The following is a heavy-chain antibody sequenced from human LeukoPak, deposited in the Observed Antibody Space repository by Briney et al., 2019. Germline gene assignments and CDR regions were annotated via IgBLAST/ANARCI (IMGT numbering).Heavy chain of an antibody. D-gene: IGHD3-9*01. CDR3: AREASTGYYRPLDY. Sequence: SETLSLNCTVSGGSIGSFYWTWIRQPAGKGLEWIGRTYTSGSTNYNPSLKSRVTMSVDTSKNQFSLKLSSVTAADTAVYYCAREASTGYYRPLDYWCQGTLVTVSS. CDR2: TYTSGST. J-gene: IGHJ4*02. V-gene: IGHV4-4*07. CDR1: GGSIGSFY.